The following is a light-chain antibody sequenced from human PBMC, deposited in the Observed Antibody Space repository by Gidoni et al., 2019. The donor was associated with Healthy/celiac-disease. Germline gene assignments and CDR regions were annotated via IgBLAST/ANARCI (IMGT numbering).Light chain of an antibody. V-gene: IGKV1-8*01. Sequence: AIRMTQSPSSFSASTGDRGTITCRASQGISSYLAWYQQKPGNAPKLLIYAASTLQSGVPSRFSGSGSGTDFTLTISCLQSEDFATYYCQQYYSYPPTFGQGTKVEIK. J-gene: IGKJ1*01. CDR3: QQYYSYPPT. CDR2: AAS. CDR1: QGISSY.